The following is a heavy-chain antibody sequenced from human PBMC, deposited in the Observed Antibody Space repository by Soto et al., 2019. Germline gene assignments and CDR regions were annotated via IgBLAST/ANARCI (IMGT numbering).Heavy chain of an antibody. J-gene: IGHJ3*02. D-gene: IGHD6-19*01. CDR1: GFAFSRYV. Sequence: PGGSLRLSCAASGFAFSRYVMNWVRQAPGKGLEWVSAISADGYGTYYADSVEGRFTISRDNRKETLFLQMNSLRVEDTAVYYCAKKIVEVAGYDTFDTSGQGTMVTVSS. CDR2: ISADGYGT. V-gene: IGHV3-23*01. CDR3: AKKIVEVAGYDTFDT.